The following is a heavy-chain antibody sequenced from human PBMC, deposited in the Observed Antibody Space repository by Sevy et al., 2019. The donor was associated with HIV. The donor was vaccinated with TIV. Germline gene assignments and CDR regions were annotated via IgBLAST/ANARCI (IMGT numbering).Heavy chain of an antibody. J-gene: IGHJ4*02. V-gene: IGHV3-11*01. CDR2: ISSGGSII. Sequence: GGSLRLSCAASEISFSDYYMSWTRQTPGKGLEWISYISSGGSIIYYADSVKGRFTISRDNAKNSLYLQMNSLRAEDTAVYYCTRVRYNYGSYYFDYWGQGTLVTVSS. CDR3: TRVRYNYGSYYFDY. CDR1: EISFSDYY. D-gene: IGHD1-1*01.